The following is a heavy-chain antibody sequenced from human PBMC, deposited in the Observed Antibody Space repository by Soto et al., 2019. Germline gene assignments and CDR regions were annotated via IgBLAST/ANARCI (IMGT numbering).Heavy chain of an antibody. V-gene: IGHV3-15*07. D-gene: IGHD3-16*01. CDR2: IKSKTDGGTT. CDR3: TPSSYDYVWGSYYFDY. J-gene: IGHJ4*02. CDR1: GFTFSNAW. Sequence: GGSLRLSCAASGFTFSNAWMNWVRQAPGKGLEWVGRIKSKTDGGTTDYAAPVKGRFTISRDDSKNTLYLQMNSLKTEDTAVYYCTPSSYDYVWGSYYFDYWGQGTLVTVSS.